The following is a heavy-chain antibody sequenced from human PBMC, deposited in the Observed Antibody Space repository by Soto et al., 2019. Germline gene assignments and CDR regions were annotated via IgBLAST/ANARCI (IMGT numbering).Heavy chain of an antibody. CDR1: GFTFSSYG. CDR3: ARDRKQLVVGNWFDP. CDR2: IWYDGSNK. J-gene: IGHJ5*02. Sequence: GGSLRLSCAASGFTFSSYGMHWVRQAPGKGLEWVAVIWYDGSNKYYADSVKGRSTISRDNSKNTLYLQMNSLRAEDTAVYYCARDRKQLVVGNWFDPWGQGTLVTVSS. V-gene: IGHV3-33*01. D-gene: IGHD6-6*01.